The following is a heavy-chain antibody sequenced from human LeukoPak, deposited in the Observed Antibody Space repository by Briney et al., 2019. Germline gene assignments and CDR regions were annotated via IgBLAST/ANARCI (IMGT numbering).Heavy chain of an antibody. J-gene: IGHJ4*02. CDR3: ARGQRYGSSRYGTLGY. Sequence: SETLSLTCAVYGGSFSGYYWSWIRQPPGKGLEWIGEINHSGSTNYNPSLKSRVTISEDTSKNQFSLKLSSVTAADTAVYYCARGQRYGSSRYGTLGYWGQGTLVTVSS. CDR1: GGSFSGYY. CDR2: INHSGST. V-gene: IGHV4-34*01. D-gene: IGHD6-13*01.